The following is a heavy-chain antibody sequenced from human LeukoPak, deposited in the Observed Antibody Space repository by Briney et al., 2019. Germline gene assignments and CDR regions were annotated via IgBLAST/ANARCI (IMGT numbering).Heavy chain of an antibody. CDR2: ISGSGGST. Sequence: PGGSLRLSXAASGFTFSSYAMSWVRQAPRKGLEWVSAISGSGGSTYYADSVKGRFTISRDNSKNTLYLQMNSLRAEDTAVYYCAKDPRIKTYYYDSSGYPNFDYWGQGTLVTVSS. D-gene: IGHD3-22*01. V-gene: IGHV3-23*01. CDR1: GFTFSSYA. J-gene: IGHJ4*02. CDR3: AKDPRIKTYYYDSSGYPNFDY.